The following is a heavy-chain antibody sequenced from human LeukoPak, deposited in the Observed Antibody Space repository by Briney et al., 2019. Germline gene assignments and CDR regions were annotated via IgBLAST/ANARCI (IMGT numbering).Heavy chain of an antibody. CDR1: GGSFSGYY. J-gene: IGHJ4*02. D-gene: IGHD2-15*01. CDR3: AREDCSGGSCYFDY. V-gene: IGHV4-34*01. CDR2: INHSGST. Sequence: PSETLSLTCAVYGGSFSGYYWSWIRQPPGKGLEWIGEINHSGSTNYNPSLKSRVTISVDTSKNQFSLKLSSVTAADTAVYYCAREDCSGGSCYFDYWGQGTLATVSS.